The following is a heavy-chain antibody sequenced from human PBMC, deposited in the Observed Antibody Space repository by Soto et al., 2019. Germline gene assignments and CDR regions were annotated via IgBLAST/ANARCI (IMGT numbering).Heavy chain of an antibody. V-gene: IGHV5-51*01. D-gene: IGHD3-3*01. CDR3: ARQYYNFWSGSYSGSSYFDF. Sequence: PGESLKISCQGSGYYFSDYWIGWVRQMPGRGLEWMGIIHPRDSDTKYSPSFQGHVTFSVDTSISTALLYWNSLKASDTAIYYCARQYYNFWSGSYSGSSYFDFWGRGTLVTVSS. CDR1: GYYFSDYW. CDR2: IHPRDSDT. J-gene: IGHJ2*01.